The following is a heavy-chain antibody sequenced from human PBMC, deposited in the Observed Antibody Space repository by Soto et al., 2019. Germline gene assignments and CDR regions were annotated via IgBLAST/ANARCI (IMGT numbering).Heavy chain of an antibody. J-gene: IGHJ3*02. D-gene: IGHD2-2*01. CDR3: ARGARRSTKPGKYDFDI. V-gene: IGHV4-34*01. CDR2: INHSGST. Sequence: LSETLSLTCAVYGGSFSGYYWSWIRQPPGKGLEWIGEINHSGSTNYNPSLKSRVTISVDTSKKQFSLKLSYVTAAETDVYYCARGARRSTKPGKYDFDIWGQGKMV. CDR1: GGSFSGYY.